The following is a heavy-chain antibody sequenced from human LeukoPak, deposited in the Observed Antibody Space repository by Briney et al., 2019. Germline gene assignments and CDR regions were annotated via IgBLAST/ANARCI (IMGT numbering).Heavy chain of an antibody. CDR1: GGSISSGGYY. Sequence: PSETLSLTCTVSGGSISSGGYYWSWIRQHPGKGLEWIGYIYYSGSTYYNPSLKSRVTISVDTSKNQFSLKLSSVTAADTAVYYCARVGIYGESYYFDYWGQGTLVTVSS. J-gene: IGHJ4*02. CDR3: ARVGIYGESYYFDY. D-gene: IGHD4-17*01. CDR2: IYYSGST. V-gene: IGHV4-31*03.